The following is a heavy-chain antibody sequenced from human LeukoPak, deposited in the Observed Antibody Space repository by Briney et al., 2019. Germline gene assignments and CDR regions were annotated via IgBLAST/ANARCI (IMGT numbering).Heavy chain of an antibody. J-gene: IGHJ4*02. CDR2: ISSYSGST. CDR3: ARGATTDY. V-gene: IGHV1-18*01. CDR1: GYTFTSYG. Sequence: ASVKVSCKASGYTFTSYGISWVRQAPGQGLEWVGWISSYSGSTEYALKLQGRVTMTTETSTNTAYMELRSLRSDDTAVYYCARGATTDYWGQGTLVTVSS. D-gene: IGHD1-26*01.